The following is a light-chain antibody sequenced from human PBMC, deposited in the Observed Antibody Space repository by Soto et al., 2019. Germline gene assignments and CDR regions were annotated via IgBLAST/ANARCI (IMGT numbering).Light chain of an antibody. CDR2: EVS. CDR3: SSYTSSSPYV. V-gene: IGLV2-14*01. Sequence: QSALTQPASVSGSPGQSITISCSGTSSDVGGYNYVSWYQQHPGKAPKLMIYEVSNRPSGVSNRFSCSKSGNTASLTISGLQAEDEADYYCSSYTSSSPYVFGTGTKLTVL. CDR1: SSDVGGYNY. J-gene: IGLJ1*01.